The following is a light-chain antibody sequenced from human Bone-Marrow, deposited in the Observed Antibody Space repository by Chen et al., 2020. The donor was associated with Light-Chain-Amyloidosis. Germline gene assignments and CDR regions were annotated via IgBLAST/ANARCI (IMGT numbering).Light chain of an antibody. CDR2: DVS. CDR3: SSYTPRTTLYV. J-gene: IGLJ1*01. Sequence: QSALTQPASVSGTSGQSITISCTRPRSDIGGYQYVSWYQQHPGEAPKLMTYDVSRRSSGVSNRFSGSKSGNTASLTISGLQAEDEADYYCSSYTPRTTLYVFGTGTKVTVL. V-gene: IGLV2-14*03. CDR1: RSDIGGYQY.